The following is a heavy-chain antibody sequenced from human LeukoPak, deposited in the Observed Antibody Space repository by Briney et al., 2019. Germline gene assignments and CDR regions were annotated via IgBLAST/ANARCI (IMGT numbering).Heavy chain of an antibody. CDR3: ARHYGSGSYSAEYFQH. CDR2: IYYSGST. J-gene: IGHJ1*01. D-gene: IGHD3-10*01. V-gene: IGHV4-59*08. Sequence: SETLSLTCTVSGGSISSYYWSWIRQPPGKGLEWIGYIYYSGSTNYNPSLKSRVTIPVDTSKNQFSLKLSSVTAADTAVYYCARHYGSGSYSAEYFQHWGQGTLVTVSS. CDR1: GGSISSYY.